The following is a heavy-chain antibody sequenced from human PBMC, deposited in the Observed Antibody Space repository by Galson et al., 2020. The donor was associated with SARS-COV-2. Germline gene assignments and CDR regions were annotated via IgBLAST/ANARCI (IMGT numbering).Heavy chain of an antibody. D-gene: IGHD3-10*01. CDR1: GYTFTGYY. CDR3: ARVRNLWFGELPSLDYYYGMDV. V-gene: IGHV1-2*02. CDR2: INPNSGGT. J-gene: IGHJ6*02. Sequence: ASVKVSCKASGYTFTGYYMHWVRQAPGQGLEWMGWINPNSGGTNYAQKFQGRVTMTRDTSISTAYMELSRLRSDDTAVYYCARVRNLWFGELPSLDYYYGMDVWGQGTTVTVSS.